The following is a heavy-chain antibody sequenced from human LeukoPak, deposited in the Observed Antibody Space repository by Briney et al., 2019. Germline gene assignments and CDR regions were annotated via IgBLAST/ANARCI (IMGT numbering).Heavy chain of an antibody. CDR3: AKDRPVDTAMVLDY. D-gene: IGHD5-18*01. CDR2: ISCDGSNK. J-gene: IGHJ4*02. V-gene: IGHV3-30*18. Sequence: GRSLRLSCAASGFTFSSYGMHWVRQAPGKGLEWVAVISCDGSNKYYADSVKGRFTISRDNSKNTLYLQMNSLRAEDTAVYYCAKDRPVDTAMVLDYWGQGTLVTVSS. CDR1: GFTFSSYG.